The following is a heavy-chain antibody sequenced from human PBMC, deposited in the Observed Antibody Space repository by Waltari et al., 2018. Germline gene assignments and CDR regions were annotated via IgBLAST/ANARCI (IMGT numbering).Heavy chain of an antibody. V-gene: IGHV3-48*03. CDR2: ISSSGSTI. CDR3: ANRPTGKAY. J-gene: IGHJ4*02. CDR1: GFTFSSYE. Sequence: EVQLVESGGGLVQPGGSLRLSCAASGFTFSSYEMSWGRQAPGKGLELVSYISSSGSTIYYADSVKGRFTISRDNAKNSLYLQMNSLRDEDTAVYYCANRPTGKAYWGQGTLVTVSS. D-gene: IGHD1-1*01.